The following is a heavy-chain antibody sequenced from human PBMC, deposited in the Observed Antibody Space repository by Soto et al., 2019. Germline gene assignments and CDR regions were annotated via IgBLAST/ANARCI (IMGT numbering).Heavy chain of an antibody. J-gene: IGHJ4*02. CDR1: GFTFSSYD. D-gene: IGHD2-15*01. CDR2: IGTAGDT. V-gene: IGHV3-13*01. Sequence: GSLRLSCAASGFTFSSYDMHWVRQATGKGLEWVSAIGTAGDTYYPGSVKGRFTISRENAKNSLYLQMNSLRAGDTAVYYCARSPGYCSGGSCYFDYWGQGTLVTVSS. CDR3: ARSPGYCSGGSCYFDY.